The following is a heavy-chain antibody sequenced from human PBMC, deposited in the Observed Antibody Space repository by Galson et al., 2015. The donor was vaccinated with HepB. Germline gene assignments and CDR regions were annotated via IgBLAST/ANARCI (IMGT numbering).Heavy chain of an antibody. CDR3: ATTRFLEWLTNY. D-gene: IGHD3-3*01. CDR2: ISGSGGST. CDR1: GFTFSSYA. J-gene: IGHJ4*02. Sequence: SLRLSCAASGFTFSSYAMSWVRQAPGKGLEWVSAISGSGGSTYYADSVKGRFTISRDNSKNTLYLQMNSLRAEDTAVYYCATTRFLEWLTNYWGQGTLVTVSS. V-gene: IGHV3-23*01.